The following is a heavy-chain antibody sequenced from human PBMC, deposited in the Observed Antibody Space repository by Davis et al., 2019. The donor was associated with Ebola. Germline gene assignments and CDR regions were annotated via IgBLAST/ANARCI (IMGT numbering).Heavy chain of an antibody. CDR3: ARGRTAMVTH. V-gene: IGHV3-74*01. Sequence: PGGSLRLSCAASGFSFSSNWIHWSSQAPGKGLVWVSRINSDGSSTSYADSVKGRFTISRDNAKNKLYLQMNSVRAEDTAVYYCARGRTAMVTHWGQGTLGTVSS. D-gene: IGHD5-18*01. CDR1: GFSFSSNW. CDR2: INSDGSST. J-gene: IGHJ4*02.